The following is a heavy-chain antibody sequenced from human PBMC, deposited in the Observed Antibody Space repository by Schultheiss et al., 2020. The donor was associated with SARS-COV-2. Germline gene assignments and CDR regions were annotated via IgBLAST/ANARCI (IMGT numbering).Heavy chain of an antibody. CDR3: ARGYYDFWSGYYKVPVAFDI. V-gene: IGHV4-61*02. CDR2: IYTSGST. CDR1: GGSISSSSYY. Sequence: SETLSLTCTVSGGSISSSSYYWSWIRQPAGKGLEWIGRIYTSGSTNYNPSLKSRVTISVDTSKNQFSLKLSSVTAADTAVYYCARGYYDFWSGYYKVPVAFDIWGQGTMVTVSS. J-gene: IGHJ3*02. D-gene: IGHD3-3*01.